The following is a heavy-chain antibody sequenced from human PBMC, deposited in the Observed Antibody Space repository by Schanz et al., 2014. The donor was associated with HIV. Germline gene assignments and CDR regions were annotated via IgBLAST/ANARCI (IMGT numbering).Heavy chain of an antibody. CDR1: GYTFTSYG. CDR3: ARTDYDILTGYSLGYYGMDV. V-gene: IGHV1-18*01. CDR2: ISAYNGNT. D-gene: IGHD3-9*01. Sequence: QVQLVQSGAEVKKPGASVKVSCKASGYTFTSYGISWVRQAPGQGLEWMGWISAYNGNTNYAQKLQGRVTMTTDTATSTAYMGLRSLRSDDTAVYYCARTDYDILTGYSLGYYGMDVWGQGTTVTVSS. J-gene: IGHJ6*02.